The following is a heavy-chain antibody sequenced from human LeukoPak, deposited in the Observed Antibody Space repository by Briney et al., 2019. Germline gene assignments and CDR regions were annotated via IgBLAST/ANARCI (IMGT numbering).Heavy chain of an antibody. CDR1: GFTFSSYG. Sequence: GGSLRLSCAASGFTFSSYGMHWVRQAPGKGLEWVAVISYDGSNKYYADSVKGRFTISRDNAKNSLYLQMNSLRAEDTALYYCAKDFHRLGEFDAFDIWGQGTMVTVSS. J-gene: IGHJ3*02. CDR2: ISYDGSNK. D-gene: IGHD3-16*01. CDR3: AKDFHRLGEFDAFDI. V-gene: IGHV3-30*18.